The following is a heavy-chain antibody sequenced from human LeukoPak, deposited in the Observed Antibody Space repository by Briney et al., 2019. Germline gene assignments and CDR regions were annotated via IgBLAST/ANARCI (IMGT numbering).Heavy chain of an antibody. Sequence: SETLSLTCTVSGGSISSSSYYWGWIRQPPGKGLEWIGSIYYSGSTYYNPFLKSRVTISVDTSKNQFSLKLSSVTAADTAVYYCARQRKCSSTSCYGILTYWGQGTLVTVSS. CDR3: ARQRKCSSTSCYGILTY. CDR2: IYYSGST. CDR1: GGSISSSSYY. D-gene: IGHD2-2*01. V-gene: IGHV4-39*01. J-gene: IGHJ4*02.